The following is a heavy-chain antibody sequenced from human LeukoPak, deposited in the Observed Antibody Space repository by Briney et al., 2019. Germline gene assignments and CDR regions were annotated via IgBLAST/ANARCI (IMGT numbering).Heavy chain of an antibody. V-gene: IGHV3-21*04. D-gene: IGHD2-15*01. Sequence: GGSLRLSCAASGFTFSSYAMSWVRQAPGKGLEWVSSISSSRSYIYYADSVKGRFTISRDNAKNSLYLQMNSLRAEDTAVYFCASRGYCSGGSCPPAYWGQGTLVTVSS. J-gene: IGHJ4*02. CDR3: ASRGYCSGGSCPPAY. CDR2: ISSSRSYI. CDR1: GFTFSSYA.